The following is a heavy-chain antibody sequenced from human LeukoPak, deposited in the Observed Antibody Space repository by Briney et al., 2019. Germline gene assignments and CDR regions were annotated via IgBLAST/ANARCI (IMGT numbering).Heavy chain of an antibody. V-gene: IGHV3-7*03. Sequence: GGSLRLSCTASGFTFSNYWMSWVRQAPGKGLEWVANMNQDGSEKYYVDSVKGRFTISRDNAKNSLYLQMNSLRAEDTAVYYCARDRDSSDYWGQGTLVTVSS. CDR1: GFTFSNYW. D-gene: IGHD3-22*01. J-gene: IGHJ4*02. CDR2: MNQDGSEK. CDR3: ARDRDSSDY.